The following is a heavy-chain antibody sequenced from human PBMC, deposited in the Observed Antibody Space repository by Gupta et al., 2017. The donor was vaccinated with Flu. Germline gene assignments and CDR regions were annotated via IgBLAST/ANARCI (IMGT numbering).Heavy chain of an antibody. CDR1: HGSFGSSTYF. Sequence: QAQLQEPGPRLVKPSATLSATCPVSHGSFGSSTYFWSCIPPSPGKGPEWLGYVHGSGNTYYSPSLKSRVSMSMDTSKMQFSVEVGSVTAADTGVYYGARRGTYFFDIWGQGTLVTVSS. CDR2: VHGSGNT. V-gene: IGHV4-31*03. D-gene: IGHD3-9*01. CDR3: ARRGTYFFDI. J-gene: IGHJ4*02.